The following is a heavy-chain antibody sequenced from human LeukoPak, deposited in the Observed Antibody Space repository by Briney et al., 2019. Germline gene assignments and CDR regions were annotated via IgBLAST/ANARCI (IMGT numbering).Heavy chain of an antibody. D-gene: IGHD3-16*01. V-gene: IGHV3-23*01. Sequence: GGSLRLSCVGSGFTSIAYALTWARQAPGKGLEWVSGISGGGVTTYYADSVKGRFTISRDNSKNTLYLQMNSLRADGTAIYYCARNQQLGGHSYYYYGMDVWGQGTTVTVSS. CDR1: GFTSIAYA. CDR3: ARNQQLGGHSYYYYGMDV. J-gene: IGHJ6*02. CDR2: ISGGGVTT.